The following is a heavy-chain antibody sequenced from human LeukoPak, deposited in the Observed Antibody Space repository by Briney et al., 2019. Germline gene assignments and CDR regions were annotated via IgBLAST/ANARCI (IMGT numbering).Heavy chain of an antibody. V-gene: IGHV1-2*06. CDR2: INPNSGGT. D-gene: IGHD1-26*01. CDR1: GYTFTGYY. Sequence: ASVKVSCKASGYTFTGYYMHWVRQAPGQGLEWMGRINPNSGGTNYAQKFQGRVTMTRDASISTAYMELSRLRSDDTAVYYCASPVGATDTAALGYWGQGTLVTVSS. CDR3: ASPVGATDTAALGY. J-gene: IGHJ4*02.